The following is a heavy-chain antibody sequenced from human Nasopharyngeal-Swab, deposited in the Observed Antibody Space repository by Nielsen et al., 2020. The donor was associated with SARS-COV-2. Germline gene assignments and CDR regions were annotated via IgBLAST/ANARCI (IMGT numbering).Heavy chain of an antibody. V-gene: IGHV3-23*01. J-gene: IGHJ3*02. Sequence: GESLKISFAASGFTFSSYAMSWVRQAPGKGLEWVSAISGSGGSTYYADSVKGRFTISRDNSKNTLYLQMNSLRAEDTAVYYCAKDRGSGWYHDAFDIWGQGTMVTVSS. D-gene: IGHD6-19*01. CDR3: AKDRGSGWYHDAFDI. CDR1: GFTFSSYA. CDR2: ISGSGGST.